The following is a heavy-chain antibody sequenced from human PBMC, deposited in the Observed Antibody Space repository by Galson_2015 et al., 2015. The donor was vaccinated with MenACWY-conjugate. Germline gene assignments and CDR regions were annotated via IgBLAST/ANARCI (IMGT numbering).Heavy chain of an antibody. CDR2: INWNGGST. V-gene: IGHV3-20*04. J-gene: IGHJ1*01. D-gene: IGHD6-25*01. CDR1: GFTFDDYG. Sequence: SLRLSCAASGFTFDDYGMSWVRQAPGKGLEWVSGINWNGGSTGYADSVKGRFTISRDYAKNSLYLQMNSLRAEDTAVYYCARDGPQRSFQHWGQGTLVTVSS. CDR3: ARDGPQRSFQH.